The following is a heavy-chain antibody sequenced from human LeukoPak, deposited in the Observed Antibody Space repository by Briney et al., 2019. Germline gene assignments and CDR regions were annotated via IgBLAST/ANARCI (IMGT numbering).Heavy chain of an antibody. CDR2: IYHSGST. V-gene: IGHV4-38-2*01. CDR1: GCSISSGYY. D-gene: IGHD2-2*01. Sequence: PSETLSLTCAVSGCSISSGYYWGWIRQPPGKGLEWIGSIYHSGSTYYNPSLKSRVTISVDTSKNQFSLKLSSVTAADTAVYYCARIVVVPAALSSYFDYWGQGTLVTVSS. CDR3: ARIVVVPAALSSYFDY. J-gene: IGHJ4*02.